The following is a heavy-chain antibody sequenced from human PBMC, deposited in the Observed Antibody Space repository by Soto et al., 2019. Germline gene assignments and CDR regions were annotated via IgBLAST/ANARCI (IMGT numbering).Heavy chain of an antibody. Sequence: ASVKVSCKASGYTFTGYYMHLVRQAPGQGLEWMGWINPNSGGTNYAQKFQGWVTMTRDTSISTAYMELSRLRSDDTAVYYCARPGIRFGNKMDVWGQGTTVTSP. CDR3: ARPGIRFGNKMDV. CDR1: GYTFTGYY. CDR2: INPNSGGT. D-gene: IGHD3-10*01. V-gene: IGHV1-2*04. J-gene: IGHJ6*02.